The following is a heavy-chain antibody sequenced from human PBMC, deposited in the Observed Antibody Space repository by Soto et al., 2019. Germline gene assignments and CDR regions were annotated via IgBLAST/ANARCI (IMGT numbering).Heavy chain of an antibody. Sequence: SVKVSCKASGGTFSSYTISWVRQAPGQGLEWMGRIIPILGIANYAQKFQGRVTITADKSTSTAYMGLSSLRSEDTAVYYCAREKYCSGGSCPDQDDYWGQGTLVTVSS. CDR3: AREKYCSGGSCPDQDDY. V-gene: IGHV1-69*04. J-gene: IGHJ4*02. CDR2: IIPILGIA. CDR1: GGTFSSYT. D-gene: IGHD2-15*01.